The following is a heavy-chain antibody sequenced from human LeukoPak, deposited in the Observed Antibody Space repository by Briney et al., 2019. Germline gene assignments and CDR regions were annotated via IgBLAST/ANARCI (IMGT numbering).Heavy chain of an antibody. Sequence: GGSLRLSCAASGFTFSSHAMSWVRQAPGKGLEWVSGISGITTYYADSVKGRFTISRDNSKNTLYLQMNSLGAEDTAVYYCARAVGYFDYWGQGTLVTVSS. CDR1: GFTFSSHA. CDR2: ISGITT. D-gene: IGHD3-16*01. V-gene: IGHV3-23*01. J-gene: IGHJ4*02. CDR3: ARAVGYFDY.